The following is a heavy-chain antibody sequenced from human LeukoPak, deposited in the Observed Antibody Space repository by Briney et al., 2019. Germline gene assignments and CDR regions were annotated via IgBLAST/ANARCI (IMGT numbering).Heavy chain of an antibody. CDR1: GFTVSTNY. J-gene: IGHJ3*01. V-gene: IGHV3-48*01. Sequence: PGGSLRLSCAASGFTVSTNYMSWVRQAPGKGLEWVSYISSSSSTIYYADSVKGRFTISRDNAKNSLYLQMNSLRADDTAVYYCARITIFGGGQGTMVTVSS. D-gene: IGHD3-3*01. CDR2: ISSSSSTI. CDR3: ARITIFG.